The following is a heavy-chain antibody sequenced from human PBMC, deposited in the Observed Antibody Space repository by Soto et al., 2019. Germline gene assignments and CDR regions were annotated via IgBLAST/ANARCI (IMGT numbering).Heavy chain of an antibody. Sequence: QVQLVQSGAEVKKPGSSVKVSCKASGGTFSSYAISWVRQAPGQGLEWMGGTIPILGTANYAQKFQGRVTITADESTSTAYMELSSLRSEDTAVYYCARGVVKGGASSGYWFDPWGQGPLVTVSS. CDR3: ARGVVKGGASSGYWFDP. D-gene: IGHD6-19*01. CDR2: TIPILGTA. J-gene: IGHJ5*02. CDR1: GGTFSSYA. V-gene: IGHV1-69*01.